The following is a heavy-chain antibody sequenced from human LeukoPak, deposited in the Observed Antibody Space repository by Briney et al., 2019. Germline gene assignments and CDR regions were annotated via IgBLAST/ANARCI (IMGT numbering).Heavy chain of an antibody. V-gene: IGHV3-48*03. J-gene: IGHJ4*02. Sequence: GGSLRLSCAASGFTFSSYEMNWVRQAPGKGLEWVSYISSSGSTIYYADSVKGRFTISRDNSKNTLYLQMNSLRAEDTAVYYCARDLYVAGEGIDYWGQGTLVTVSS. CDR3: ARDLYVAGEGIDY. CDR1: GFTFSSYE. D-gene: IGHD3-16*01. CDR2: ISSSGSTI.